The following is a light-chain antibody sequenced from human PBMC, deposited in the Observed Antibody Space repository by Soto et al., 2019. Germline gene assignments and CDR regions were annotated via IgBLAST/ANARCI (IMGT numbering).Light chain of an antibody. CDR2: GAS. V-gene: IGKV3-20*01. J-gene: IGKJ1*01. CDR3: QDCGSSRT. Sequence: EIVLTQSPGTLSLSPGESATLSCRTSQSLSGSYLAWYQQKPGQAPRLLIYGASSRATGIPDRFSGSGSGTDFTLTISRLEPEDIAVYYCQDCGSSRTFGQGTKVEIK. CDR1: QSLSGSY.